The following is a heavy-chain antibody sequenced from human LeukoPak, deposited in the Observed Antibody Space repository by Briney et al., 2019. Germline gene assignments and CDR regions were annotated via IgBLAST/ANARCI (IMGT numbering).Heavy chain of an antibody. J-gene: IGHJ4*02. CDR1: GYTFTTYG. D-gene: IGHD6-19*01. V-gene: IGHV1-18*01. Sequence: GAAVKVSCKASGYTFTTYGVSWVRQAPGQGLKWMGWISGYDGNTNYAQKLRGRVTMTTDTSTSTAYMDLRSLRFDDTAMYYCAREAGPFDYWGQGTLVTVSS. CDR2: ISGYDGNT. CDR3: AREAGPFDY.